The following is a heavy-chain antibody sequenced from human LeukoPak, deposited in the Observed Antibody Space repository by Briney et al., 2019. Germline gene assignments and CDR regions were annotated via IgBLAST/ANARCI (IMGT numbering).Heavy chain of an antibody. CDR3: AKESWFGEPSLDH. CDR1: GFTFSGYA. D-gene: IGHD3-10*01. Sequence: GGSLRLSCAASGFTFSGYAMSWVRQAPGKGLEWVASINARATSPYYADSVKGRFTISRDNAENTLHLQMSSLRADGTAVYYCAKESWFGEPSLDHWGQGALVTVSA. V-gene: IGHV3-23*01. J-gene: IGHJ4*02. CDR2: INARATSP.